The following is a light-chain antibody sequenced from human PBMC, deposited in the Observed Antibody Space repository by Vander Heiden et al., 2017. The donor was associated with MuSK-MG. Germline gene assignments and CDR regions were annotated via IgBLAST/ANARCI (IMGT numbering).Light chain of an antibody. J-gene: IGKJ2*01. CDR1: QSLVYSDGRTY. V-gene: IGKV2D-29*01. Sequence: DIVMTQTPLSLSVTPGQPASISCKSSQSLVYSDGRTYLYWYLLKPGQPPQLLIREVSNRFSGVPDRFSGSGSGTDFTLKISRVEAEDVGVFYCMQSLQVPYTFGQGTKLEIK. CDR2: EVS. CDR3: MQSLQVPYT.